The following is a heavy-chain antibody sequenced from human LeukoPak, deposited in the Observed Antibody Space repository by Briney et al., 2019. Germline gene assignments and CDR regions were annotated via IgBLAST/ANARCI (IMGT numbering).Heavy chain of an antibody. Sequence: GGSLRLSCAASGFTFSRYSMIWVRQAPGKGLEWVSSISSSSSYIYYADSVKGRFTISRDNAKNSPYLQMNSLRAEDTAVYYCARDQAYYDSSGYYVDYWGQGTLVTVSS. D-gene: IGHD3-22*01. V-gene: IGHV3-21*01. J-gene: IGHJ4*02. CDR3: ARDQAYYDSSGYYVDY. CDR1: GFTFSRYS. CDR2: ISSSSSYI.